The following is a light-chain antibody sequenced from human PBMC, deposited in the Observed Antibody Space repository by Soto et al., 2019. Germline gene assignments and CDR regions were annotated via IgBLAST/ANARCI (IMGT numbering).Light chain of an antibody. Sequence: QPVLTQPPSASGFPGQSVTISCTGTSSDVGSYDYVSWYQQHPGKAPKLMIYEVSKRPSGVPDRFSGSKSGNTASLTVSGLQAEDEADYYCSSSAGSNNCGVFGGGTKLTVL. CDR1: SSDVGSYDY. J-gene: IGLJ3*02. V-gene: IGLV2-8*01. CDR2: EVS. CDR3: SSSAGSNNCGV.